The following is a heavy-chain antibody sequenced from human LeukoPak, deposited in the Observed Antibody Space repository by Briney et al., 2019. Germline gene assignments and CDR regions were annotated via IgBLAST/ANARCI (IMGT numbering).Heavy chain of an antibody. CDR2: FYSSGST. CDR1: GVSISSYY. CDR3: ARDRYYSSGHWFDP. J-gene: IGHJ5*02. Sequence: PSETLFLTCTVSGVSISSYYWSWLRQPAGKGLEWVGRFYSSGSTNYNPSLKSRVTMSVDTSKNQFSLKLSSVTAADTAVYYCARDRYYSSGHWFDPWGQGTLVTVSS. D-gene: IGHD3-22*01. V-gene: IGHV4-4*07.